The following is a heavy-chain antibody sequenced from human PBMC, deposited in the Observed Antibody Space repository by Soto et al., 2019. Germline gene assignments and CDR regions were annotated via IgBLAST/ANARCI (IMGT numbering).Heavy chain of an antibody. D-gene: IGHD1-26*01. J-gene: IGHJ4*02. CDR3: ARAGSGSYPFDY. Sequence: QVQVVQSGAEVKKPGASVKVSCKASGYTFTSYDINWVRQATGQGLEWMGWMNPNSGNTGYAQKFKGRVTMTRNTSISTAYIELSSLRSEDTAVYYCARAGSGSYPFDYWGQGTLVTVSS. CDR1: GYTFTSYD. V-gene: IGHV1-8*01. CDR2: MNPNSGNT.